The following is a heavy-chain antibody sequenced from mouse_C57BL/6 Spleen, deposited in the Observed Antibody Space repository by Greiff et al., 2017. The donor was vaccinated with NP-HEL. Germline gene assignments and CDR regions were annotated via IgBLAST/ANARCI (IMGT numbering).Heavy chain of an antibody. CDR1: GFTFSSYA. V-gene: IGHV5-9-1*02. Sequence: EVKLVESGEGLVKPGGSLKLSCAASGFTFSSYAMSWVRQTPEKRLEWVAYISSGGDYIYYADTVKGRFTISRDNARNTLYLQMSSLKSEDTAMYYCTREGLPGRAMDYWGQGTSVTVSS. CDR2: ISSGGDYI. D-gene: IGHD3-3*01. CDR3: TREGLPGRAMDY. J-gene: IGHJ4*01.